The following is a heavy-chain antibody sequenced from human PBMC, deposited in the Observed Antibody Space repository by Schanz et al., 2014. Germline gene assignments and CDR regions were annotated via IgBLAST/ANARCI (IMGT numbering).Heavy chain of an antibody. J-gene: IGHJ4*02. CDR1: GFIFRTYG. D-gene: IGHD5-18*01. V-gene: IGHV3-30*02. Sequence: QVHLVESGGGVVQPGGSLRLSCAASGFIFRTYGMHWVRQAPGKGLEWVAFIHYDGTYKYYVDSVKGRFTISRDNSENTLYLQMISLRAEDTAVYYCAKLDGYAYGSMGQEYFDYWGQGTLVAVSS. CDR3: AKLDGYAYGSMGQEYFDY. CDR2: IHYDGTYK.